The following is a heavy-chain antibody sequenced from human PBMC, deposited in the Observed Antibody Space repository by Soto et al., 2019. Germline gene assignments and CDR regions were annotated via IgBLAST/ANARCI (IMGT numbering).Heavy chain of an antibody. J-gene: IGHJ4*02. D-gene: IGHD3-10*01. CDR2: INAANGDI. V-gene: IGHV1-3*01. CDR1: GYTFTAYP. CDR3: AKKDYYAAGVYHFDH. Sequence: ASVKVSCTASGYTFTAYPLHWVRQAPGQRLEWMGWINAANGDIGYSREFQGRVTITRDTSASTVYMEVSSLTSEDTAVYYCAKKDYYAAGVYHFDHWGQGTLVTVSS.